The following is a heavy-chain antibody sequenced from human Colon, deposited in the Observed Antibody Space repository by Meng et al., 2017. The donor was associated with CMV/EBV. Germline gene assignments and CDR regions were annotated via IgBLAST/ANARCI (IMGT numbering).Heavy chain of an antibody. CDR2: IRSKANSYAT. CDR1: KFTVSSNE. J-gene: IGHJ3*02. CDR3: TRLVGAFDI. Sequence: GESLKISCAASKFTVSSNEMNWVRQASGKGLEWVGRIRSKANSYATAYAASVKGRFTISRDDSKNTAYLQMNSLKTEDTAVYYCTRLVGAFDIWGQGTMVTVSS. D-gene: IGHD1-26*01. V-gene: IGHV3-73*01.